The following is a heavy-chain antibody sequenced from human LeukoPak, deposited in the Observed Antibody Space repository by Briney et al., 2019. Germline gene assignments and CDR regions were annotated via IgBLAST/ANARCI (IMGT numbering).Heavy chain of an antibody. D-gene: IGHD4/OR15-4a*01. CDR2: ISRSGDST. Sequence: PGGSLRLSCAASGFSFSNYCMNWVRQAPGKGLEGVSVISRSGDSTYYAASVKGRFTMSRDTSETTLFLQINSLRADDTAVYFCARNRPAGYDYDYGFELQHWGQGTLVTPYS. CDR1: GFSFSNYC. CDR3: ARNRPAGYDYDYGFELQH. V-gene: IGHV3-23*01. J-gene: IGHJ1*01.